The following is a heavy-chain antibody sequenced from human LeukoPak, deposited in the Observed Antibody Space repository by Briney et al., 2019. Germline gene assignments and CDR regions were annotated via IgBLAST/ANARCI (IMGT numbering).Heavy chain of an antibody. D-gene: IGHD2-2*01. V-gene: IGHV4-34*01. CDR2: INHSGST. CDR1: GGSFSGYY. Sequence: PSETLSLTCAVYGGSFSGYYWSWIRQPPGKGLEWIGEINHSGSTNYNPSLKSRVTISVDTSKNQLSLKLSSVTAADTAVYYCARDERDCSSTSCYWGNWFDPWGQGTLVTVSS. J-gene: IGHJ5*02. CDR3: ARDERDCSSTSCYWGNWFDP.